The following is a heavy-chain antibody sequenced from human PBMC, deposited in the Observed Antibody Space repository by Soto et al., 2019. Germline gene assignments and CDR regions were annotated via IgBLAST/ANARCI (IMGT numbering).Heavy chain of an antibody. CDR1: GFTFTNYA. V-gene: IGHV3-64D*06. D-gene: IGHD2-2*01. CDR2: ISSTGGST. CDR3: VARYCSSTTCYQVDY. J-gene: IGHJ4*02. Sequence: GGSLRLSCSASGFTFTNYAIHWMRQAPGKGLEYVSAISSTGGSTYYADSVKGRFTISRDNSKNTVYLQMSSLRSEDSAVYHCVARYCSSTTCYQVDYWGQGTLVTVS.